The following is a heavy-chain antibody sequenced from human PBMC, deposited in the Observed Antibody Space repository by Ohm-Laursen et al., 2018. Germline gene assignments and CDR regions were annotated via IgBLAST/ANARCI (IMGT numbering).Heavy chain of an antibody. CDR1: GYTFTSYY. Sequence: GASVKASCKASGYTFTSYYMHWVRQAPGQGLEWMGIINPSGGSTSYAQKFQGRVTMTRDTSTSTVYMELSSLRSEDTAVYYCARTSSGSYTGGRYYYYYGMDVWGQGTTVTVSS. V-gene: IGHV1-46*01. D-gene: IGHD1-26*01. CDR2: INPSGGST. CDR3: ARTSSGSYTGGRYYYYYGMDV. J-gene: IGHJ6*02.